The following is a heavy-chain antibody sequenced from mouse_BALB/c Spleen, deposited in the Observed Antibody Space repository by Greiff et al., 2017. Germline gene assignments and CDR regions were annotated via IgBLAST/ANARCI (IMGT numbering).Heavy chain of an antibody. CDR2: INPSNGRT. Sequence: QVHVKQPGAELVKPGASVKLSCKASGYTFTSYWMHWVKQRPGQGLEWIGEINPSNGRTNYNEKFKSKATLTVDKSSSTAYMQLSSLTSEDSAVYYCAQIYYGNFDYWGQGTTLTVSS. CDR3: AQIYYGNFDY. D-gene: IGHD2-1*01. CDR1: GYTFTSYW. J-gene: IGHJ2*01. V-gene: IGHV1S81*02.